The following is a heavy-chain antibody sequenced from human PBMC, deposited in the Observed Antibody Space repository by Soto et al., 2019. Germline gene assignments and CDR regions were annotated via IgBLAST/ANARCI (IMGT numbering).Heavy chain of an antibody. CDR2: ITPFSGDV. V-gene: IGHV1-45*02. CDR1: GGTFSSFA. CDR3: AGGGAGSGPFTWELPDH. D-gene: IGHD1-26*01. Sequence: SVKVSCKASGGTFSSFAVTWVRQAPGQGLEWMGWITPFSGDVHYAQKFQERVTITRDRSINTAYMQMSSLRSEDTAMYFCAGGGAGSGPFTWELPDHWGQGTLVTVSS. J-gene: IGHJ4*02.